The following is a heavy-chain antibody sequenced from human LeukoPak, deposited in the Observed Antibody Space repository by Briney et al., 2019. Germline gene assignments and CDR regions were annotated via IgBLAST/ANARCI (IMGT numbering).Heavy chain of an antibody. V-gene: IGHV7-4-1*02. CDR3: ARGSGPNAFDI. D-gene: IGHD7-27*01. CDR2: INTDTGNP. Sequence: ASVKVSCKASGYTFTSYAMNWVRQAPGRGLEWMGWINTDTGNPTYVQGFTGRFVFSLDTSVSTAYLQISSLKAEDTAVYYCARGSGPNAFDIWGQGTMVTVSS. J-gene: IGHJ3*02. CDR1: GYTFTSYA.